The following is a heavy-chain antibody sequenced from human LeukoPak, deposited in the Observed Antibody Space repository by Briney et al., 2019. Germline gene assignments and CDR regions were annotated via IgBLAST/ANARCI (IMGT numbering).Heavy chain of an antibody. J-gene: IGHJ4*01. CDR3: ARHLDYYDT. CDR2: IYSSGSA. Sequence: SETLSLTCTVSGSSINNNFWTWIRQPPGKGLEWIGYIYSSGSANYNPSIKSRVIISGDTSKNQISLKLTSVTAADTAVCFCARHLDYYDTWGRGTLVTVSS. CDR1: GSSINNNF. D-gene: IGHD3-22*01. V-gene: IGHV4-59*08.